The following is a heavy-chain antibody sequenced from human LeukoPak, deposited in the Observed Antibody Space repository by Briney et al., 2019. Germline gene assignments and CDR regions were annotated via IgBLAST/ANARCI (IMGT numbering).Heavy chain of an antibody. CDR3: AIQILVRGVTSFDY. D-gene: IGHD3-10*01. CDR2: ISGSGGST. Sequence: HPGGSLRLSCAASGFTFSSYGMSWVRQAPGKGLEWVSAISGSGGSTYYADSVKGRFTISRDNSKNTLYLQMNSLRAEDTAVYYCAIQILVRGVTSFDYWGQGTLVTVSS. V-gene: IGHV3-23*01. CDR1: GFTFSSYG. J-gene: IGHJ4*02.